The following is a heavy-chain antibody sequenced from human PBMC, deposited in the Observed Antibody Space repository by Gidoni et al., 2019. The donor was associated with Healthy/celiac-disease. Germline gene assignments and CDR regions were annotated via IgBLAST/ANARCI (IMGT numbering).Heavy chain of an antibody. D-gene: IGHD3-22*01. CDR1: GFPFSSYG. CDR2: ISYDGSNK. CDR3: AKPNYDYYSYYYGMDV. V-gene: IGHV3-30*18. J-gene: IGHJ6*02. Sequence: QVQLVESGGGVVQPGRSLRLSCAASGFPFSSYGMHWVRQAPGKGLEWVAVISYDGSNKYYADSVKGRFTISRDNSKNTLYLQMNSLRAEDTAVYYCAKPNYDYYSYYYGMDVWGQGTTVTVSS.